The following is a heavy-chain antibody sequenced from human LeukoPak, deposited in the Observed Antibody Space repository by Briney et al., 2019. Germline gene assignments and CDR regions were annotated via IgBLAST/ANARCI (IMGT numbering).Heavy chain of an antibody. CDR1: GFTFSNYE. CDR3: ARDSYCSGGSCYSFGATFDY. Sequence: PGGSLRLSCAASGFTFSNYEMHWVRQAPGKGLEWVSYISSSGSDIYYADSVKGRFTISRDNAKNTLYLQMNSLRAEDTAVYYCARDSYCSGGSCYSFGATFDYWGQGTLVTVSS. J-gene: IGHJ4*02. V-gene: IGHV3-48*03. CDR2: ISSSGSDI. D-gene: IGHD2-15*01.